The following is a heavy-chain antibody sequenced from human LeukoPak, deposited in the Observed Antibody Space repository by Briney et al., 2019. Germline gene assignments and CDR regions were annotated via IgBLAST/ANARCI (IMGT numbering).Heavy chain of an antibody. CDR3: ATRSGDFWSGYVD. V-gene: IGHV1-24*01. Sequence: ASAKVSCKVSGYSVTELSMQWVPQAPGKGLECLGGFDPEEAKMVYAQKFQGRVTMTEDTSTDTAYMELRGLTSEDTAVYYCATRSGDFWSGYVDWGQGTLVAVSS. CDR1: GYSVTELS. CDR2: FDPEEAKM. J-gene: IGHJ4*02. D-gene: IGHD3-3*01.